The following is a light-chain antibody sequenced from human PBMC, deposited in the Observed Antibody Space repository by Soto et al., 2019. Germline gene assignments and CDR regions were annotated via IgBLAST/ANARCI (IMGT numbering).Light chain of an antibody. CDR2: DAS. CDR1: QSVSSN. V-gene: IGKV3-15*01. J-gene: IGKJ2*01. Sequence: EIVMTQSPATLSVSPGERATLSCRASQSVSSNLAWYQQKPGQAPRLLIYDASTRATGIPARFSGSGSGTELTLTIGSLQSEDFAVYYCQQYNNWPPYTCGQGTKLEIK. CDR3: QQYNNWPPYT.